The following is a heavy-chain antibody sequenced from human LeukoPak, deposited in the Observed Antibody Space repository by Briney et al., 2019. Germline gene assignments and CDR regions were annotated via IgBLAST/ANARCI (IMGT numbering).Heavy chain of an antibody. CDR3: AGGDYYYYGMDV. CDR1: GGSISGYY. D-gene: IGHD2-21*01. CDR2: IYYSGST. Sequence: SETLSLTCTVSGGSISGYYWSWIRQPPGKGLEWIGYIYYSGSTNYNPSLKSRVTISVDTSKNQFSLKLSSVTAADTAVYYCAGGDYYYYGMDVWGQGTTVTVSS. V-gene: IGHV4-59*08. J-gene: IGHJ6*02.